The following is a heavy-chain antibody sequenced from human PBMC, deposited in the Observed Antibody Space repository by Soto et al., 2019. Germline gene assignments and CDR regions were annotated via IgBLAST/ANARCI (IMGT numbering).Heavy chain of an antibody. J-gene: IGHJ6*02. Sequence: SQTLSLTCAISGDSVSSNSAAWNWIRQSPSRGLEWLGRTYYRSKWYNDYAVSVKSRITINPDTSKDQFFLQLNSVTPEDTAVYYCARDHIQLWPPFYYYGMDVWGQGTTVTVSS. CDR3: ARDHIQLWPPFYYYGMDV. CDR2: TYYRSKWYN. CDR1: GDSVSSNSAA. V-gene: IGHV6-1*01. D-gene: IGHD5-18*01.